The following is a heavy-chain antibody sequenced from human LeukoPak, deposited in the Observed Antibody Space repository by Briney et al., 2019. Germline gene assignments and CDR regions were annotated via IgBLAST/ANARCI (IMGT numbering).Heavy chain of an antibody. J-gene: IGHJ4*02. CDR2: ITSSTNDI. V-gene: IGHV3-23*01. CDR1: GFTFSTFA. Sequence: GGSLRLSCAASGFTFSTFAMIWVRQPPGKGLEWVSSITSSTNDIYYADSVGGRFTISRDNSKNMVYLQMNSLRAEDTAVYHCAKDFKGLTIVAAGSFDYWGQGTLVTVSS. CDR3: AKDFKGLTIVAAGSFDY. D-gene: IGHD6-13*01.